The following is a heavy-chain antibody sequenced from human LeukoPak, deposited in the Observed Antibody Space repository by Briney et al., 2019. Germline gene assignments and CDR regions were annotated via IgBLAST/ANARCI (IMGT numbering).Heavy chain of an antibody. CDR2: ISGSGGST. CDR1: GFTFSSYA. J-gene: IGHJ4*02. CDR3: GKDGEYYYDSSGYYDY. V-gene: IGHV3-23*01. Sequence: GGSLRPSCAASGFTFSSYAMSWVRQAPGKGLEWVSAISGSGGSTYYADSVKGRFTISRDNSKNTLYLQMNSLRAEDTAVYYCGKDGEYYYDSSGYYDYWGQGTLVTVSS. D-gene: IGHD3-22*01.